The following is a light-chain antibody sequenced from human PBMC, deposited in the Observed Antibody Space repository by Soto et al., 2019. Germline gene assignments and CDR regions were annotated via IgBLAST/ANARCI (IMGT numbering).Light chain of an antibody. J-gene: IGLJ2*01. Sequence: QSVLTQPPAASGTPGQSVTISCSGSTSSIGSNYVYWYQQVPGTAPKLLIYRNNQRPSGVPDRFSGSKSGTSASLAISGLRSEDEADYYCSAWDDRLSGRLFGGGTKLTVL. CDR1: TSSIGSNY. CDR3: SAWDDRLSGRL. CDR2: RNN. V-gene: IGLV1-47*01.